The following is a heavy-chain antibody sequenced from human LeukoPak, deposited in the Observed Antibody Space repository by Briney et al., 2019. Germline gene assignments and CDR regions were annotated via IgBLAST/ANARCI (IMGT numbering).Heavy chain of an antibody. CDR2: IGGSSLYT. CDR3: GRDPNGDYVGAFEF. V-gene: IGHV3-23*01. D-gene: IGHD4-17*01. Sequence: GGSLRLSCVGSEFTFGAYAMTWVRLAPGKGLEWVASIGGSSLYTNYADSVRGRFTVSRDNSKNTLYLQMNSLRSEDTAVYYCGRDPNGDYVGAFEFWGQGTMVSVSS. J-gene: IGHJ3*01. CDR1: EFTFGAYA.